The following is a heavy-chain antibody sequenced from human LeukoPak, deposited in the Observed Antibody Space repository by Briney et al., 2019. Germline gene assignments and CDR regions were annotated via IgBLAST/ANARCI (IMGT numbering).Heavy chain of an antibody. J-gene: IGHJ4*02. CDR2: VHLSGAS. Sequence: SETLSLTCAVSGGSILSTNWWSSVRPPPGKGLEWIGEVHLSGASNYNPPLKSRRSISIDKSRNHLSLELTSVTAADTAIYYCTRESGAFSPFGFWGQGTLVTVSS. D-gene: IGHD1-26*01. V-gene: IGHV4-4*02. CDR1: GGSILSTNW. CDR3: TRESGAFSPFGF.